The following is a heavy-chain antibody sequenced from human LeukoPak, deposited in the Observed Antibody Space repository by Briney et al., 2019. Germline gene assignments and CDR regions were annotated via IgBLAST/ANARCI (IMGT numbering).Heavy chain of an antibody. CDR1: GFTVSNDY. D-gene: IGHD3-22*01. CDR2: IYSGGAT. Sequence: GSLRLSCAASGFTVSNDYMSWVRQAPGKGLEWVSVIYSGGATYYADSVKGRFTISRDNSKNTLYLQMNSLRAEDTAVYYCAKDPRTYYYDSSSAPVWGQGTLVTVSS. CDR3: AKDPRTYYYDSSSAPV. J-gene: IGHJ4*02. V-gene: IGHV3-53*05.